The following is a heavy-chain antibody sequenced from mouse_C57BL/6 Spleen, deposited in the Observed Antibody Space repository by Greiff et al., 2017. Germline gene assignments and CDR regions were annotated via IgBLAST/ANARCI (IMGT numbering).Heavy chain of an antibody. D-gene: IGHD1-1*01. CDR1: GFNIKDYY. J-gene: IGHJ4*01. V-gene: IGHV14-2*01. CDR2: IDPEDGET. Sequence: VQLQQSGAELVKPGASVKLSCTASGFNIKDYYMHWVKPRTEQGLEWIGRIDPEDGETTYAPKFQGKATITADTSSNTAYLQLSSLTSEDTAVYCCARDYGSLYAMDYWGQGTSVTVSS. CDR3: ARDYGSLYAMDY.